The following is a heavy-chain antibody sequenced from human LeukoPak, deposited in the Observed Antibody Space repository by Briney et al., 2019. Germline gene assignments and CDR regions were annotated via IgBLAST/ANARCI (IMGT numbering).Heavy chain of an antibody. CDR2: ISSNGGST. CDR3: ARALDY. Sequence: HPGGSLRLSCAASGFTFSSYAMHWVRQAPGKGLEYVSAISSNGGSTYYANSVKGRFTISRDNAKNSLYLQMNSLRAEDTAVYYCARALDYWGQGTLVTVSS. J-gene: IGHJ4*02. V-gene: IGHV3-64*01. CDR1: GFTFSSYA.